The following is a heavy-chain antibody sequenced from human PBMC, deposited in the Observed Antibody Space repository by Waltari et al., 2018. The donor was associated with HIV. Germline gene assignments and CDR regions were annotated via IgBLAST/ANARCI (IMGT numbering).Heavy chain of an antibody. V-gene: IGHV4-4*02. CDR3: GRVGGAVYGSSGYSLVLGAFDI. J-gene: IGHJ3*02. CDR1: GGSISTTNW. D-gene: IGHD3-22*01. CDR2: IYHSGST. Sequence: QVLLQESGPGLLKPSETLSLTCAVSGGSISTTNWWSWVRQPPEKGLEWIGEIYHSGSTIYNPSLKSRVTISIDKSKNLFSLKLTSVTAADTAVYYCGRVGGAVYGSSGYSLVLGAFDIWGQGTMVTVSS.